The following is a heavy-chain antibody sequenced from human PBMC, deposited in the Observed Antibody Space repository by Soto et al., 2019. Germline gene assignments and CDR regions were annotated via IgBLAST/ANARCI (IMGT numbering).Heavy chain of an antibody. Sequence: SETLSLTCAVSSGSISSSNWWTWVRQPPGKGLEWIGEVYHSGSTNYNPSLKSRVIISVDKSKNHFSLKLSSVTAADTAVYYCARAPEHCSGGSCSGDAFDIWGQGTRVTVSS. CDR2: VYHSGST. J-gene: IGHJ3*02. CDR3: ARAPEHCSGGSCSGDAFDI. CDR1: SGSISSSNW. D-gene: IGHD2-15*01. V-gene: IGHV4-4*02.